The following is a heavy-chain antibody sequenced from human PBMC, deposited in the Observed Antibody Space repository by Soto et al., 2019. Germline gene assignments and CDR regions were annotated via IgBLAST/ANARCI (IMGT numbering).Heavy chain of an antibody. Sequence: QVQLQQWGAGLLKPSETLSLTCAVYGGSFTGYYWSWLRQPPGKGPEWIGEINYSGSTKYNPSLENRVTISVDTSKNQFALKLNSVSAADTAVYYWARTGGMDLWSQGATVTVSS. CDR3: ARTGGMDL. V-gene: IGHV4-34*01. CDR1: GGSFTGYY. J-gene: IGHJ6*02. CDR2: INYSGST.